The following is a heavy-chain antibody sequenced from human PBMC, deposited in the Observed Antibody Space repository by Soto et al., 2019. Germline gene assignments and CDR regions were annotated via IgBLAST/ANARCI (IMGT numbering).Heavy chain of an antibody. CDR3: ARALNSYGLFDY. CDR1: GGSISSGGYS. Sequence: PSGTLSLTCAVSGGSISSGGYSWSWIRQPPGKGLEWIGYIYHSGSTYYNPSLKSRVTISVDRSKNQFSLKLSSVTAADTAVYYCARALNSYGLFDYWGQRTLVTV. V-gene: IGHV4-30-2*01. J-gene: IGHJ4*02. D-gene: IGHD5-18*01. CDR2: IYHSGST.